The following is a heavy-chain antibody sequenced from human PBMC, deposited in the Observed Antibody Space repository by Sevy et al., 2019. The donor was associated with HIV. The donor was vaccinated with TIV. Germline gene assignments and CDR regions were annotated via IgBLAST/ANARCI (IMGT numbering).Heavy chain of an antibody. CDR1: GFSFSSYE. CDR2: ISNSGTTI. Sequence: GGSLRLSCAASGFSFSSYEMNWVRQAPGKGLEWVSYISNSGTTISYSDSVRGRFTISRDNARNLLYLQRNSLRAEDTAVYYCARDLPPSATTVAHFDCWGQGTLVTVSS. V-gene: IGHV3-48*03. CDR3: ARDLPPSATTVAHFDC. J-gene: IGHJ4*02. D-gene: IGHD4-17*01.